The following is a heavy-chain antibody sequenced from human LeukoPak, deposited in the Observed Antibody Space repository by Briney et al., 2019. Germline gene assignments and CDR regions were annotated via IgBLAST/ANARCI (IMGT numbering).Heavy chain of an antibody. CDR3: ARDRSWYLDY. CDR2: IYYSGST. CDR1: GGSISSYY. V-gene: IGHV4-59*01. Sequence: SETLSLTCSVSGGSISSYYWSWIRQPPGKGLEWIGYIYYSGSTNYNPSLKSRVTISVDTSKNQFSLKLSSVTAADTAVYYCARDRSWYLDYWGQGTLVTVSS. J-gene: IGHJ4*02. D-gene: IGHD6-13*01.